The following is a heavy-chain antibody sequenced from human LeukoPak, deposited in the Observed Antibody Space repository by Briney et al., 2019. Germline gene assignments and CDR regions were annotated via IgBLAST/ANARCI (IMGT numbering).Heavy chain of an antibody. CDR3: ARALVGYYYGSAGYYFDY. D-gene: IGHD3-10*01. CDR1: GGTFSSYA. Sequence: SVKVSCKASGGTFSSYAISWVRQAPRQGLKWMGGIIPIFGTANYAQKFQGRVTITTDESTSTAYMELSSLRSEDTAVYYCARALVGYYYGSAGYYFDYWGQGTLVTVSS. J-gene: IGHJ4*02. V-gene: IGHV1-69*05. CDR2: IIPIFGTA.